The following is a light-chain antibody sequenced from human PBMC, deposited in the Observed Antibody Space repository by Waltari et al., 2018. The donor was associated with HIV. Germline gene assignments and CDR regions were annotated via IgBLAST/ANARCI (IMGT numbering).Light chain of an antibody. Sequence: AIQLTQSPSSLSASVGDSVTITCRASQGISSALAWYQQKPGKAPKLLIYDASSVESGVPSRFSGSGSGTDFTLTISVLQPGVFATYYCQQFNSYPFTFGPGTKVDIK. CDR1: QGISSA. CDR2: DAS. V-gene: IGKV1-13*02. J-gene: IGKJ3*01. CDR3: QQFNSYPFT.